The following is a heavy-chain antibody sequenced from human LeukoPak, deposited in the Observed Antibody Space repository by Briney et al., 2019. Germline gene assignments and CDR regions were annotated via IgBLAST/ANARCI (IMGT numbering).Heavy chain of an antibody. J-gene: IGHJ4*02. CDR3: AKDGDIVATIIDY. CDR1: GFTFSYYW. CDR2: ISGSGGST. Sequence: GSLRLSCAASGFTFSYYWMHWVRQAPGKGLEWVSAISGSGGSTYYADSVKGRFTISRDNSKNTLYLQMNSLRAEDTAVYYCAKDGDIVATIIDYWGQGTLVTVSS. D-gene: IGHD5-12*01. V-gene: IGHV3-23*01.